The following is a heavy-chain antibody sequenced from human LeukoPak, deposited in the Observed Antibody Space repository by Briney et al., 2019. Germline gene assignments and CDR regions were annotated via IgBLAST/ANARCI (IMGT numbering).Heavy chain of an antibody. CDR2: IKQDGSEK. D-gene: IGHD7-27*01. CDR3: ARLGNWGGNAFDI. Sequence: PGGSLRLSCAASGFTFSSYSMNWVRQAPGKGLEWVANIKQDGSEKYYVDSVKGRFTISRDNAKNSLYLQVNSLRAEGTAVYYCARLGNWGGNAFDIWGQGTMVTVSS. V-gene: IGHV3-7*01. J-gene: IGHJ3*02. CDR1: GFTFSSYS.